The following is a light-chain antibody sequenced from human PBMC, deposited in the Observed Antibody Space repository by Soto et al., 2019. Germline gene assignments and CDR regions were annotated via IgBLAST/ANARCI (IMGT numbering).Light chain of an antibody. CDR3: QKYNSDPRT. CDR1: QGIFNY. J-gene: IGKJ1*01. V-gene: IGKV1-27*01. CDR2: AAS. Sequence: DIQMTQSPSSLSASIGDRVTITCRASQGIFNYLAWYQKKPGKVPKLLIYAASTLQSGVPSRFSGSGSGTDFTLTISSLLPEDLATYYCQKYNSDPRTFGQGTKVEIK.